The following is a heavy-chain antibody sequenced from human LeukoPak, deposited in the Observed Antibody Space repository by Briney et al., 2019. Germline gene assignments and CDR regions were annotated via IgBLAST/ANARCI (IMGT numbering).Heavy chain of an antibody. J-gene: IGHJ4*02. D-gene: IGHD6-13*01. V-gene: IGHV3-23*01. CDR1: GFIFSSYA. Sequence: GGSLRLSCAASGFIFSSYAMSWVCQAPGKGLEWVSAISGSGGSTYYADSVKGRFTISRDNSKNTLYLQMNSLRAEDTAVYYCAKGQAAAGIFDYWGQGTLATVSS. CDR2: ISGSGGST. CDR3: AKGQAAAGIFDY.